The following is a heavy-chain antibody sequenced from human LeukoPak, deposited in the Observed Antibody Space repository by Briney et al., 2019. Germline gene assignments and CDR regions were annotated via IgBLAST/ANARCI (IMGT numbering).Heavy chain of an antibody. V-gene: IGHV3-15*01. D-gene: IGHD6-19*01. CDR2: IKSKTDGGTT. CDR1: GFIFSNAW. Sequence: GGSLRLSCAASGFIFSNAWMSWVRQAPGKGLEWVGRIKSKTDGGTTDCAAPVKGRFSISRDDSKNTLYLQMNSLKTEDTAGFYVTTGGGGWPCDYWGQGTLVTVSS. CDR3: TTGGGGWPCDY. J-gene: IGHJ4*02.